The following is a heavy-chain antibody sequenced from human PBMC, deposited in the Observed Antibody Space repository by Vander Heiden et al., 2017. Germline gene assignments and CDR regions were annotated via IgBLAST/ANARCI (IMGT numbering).Heavy chain of an antibody. CDR2: IYHSGST. CDR1: GGSISSGGYY. CDR3: ARGGAARLFILTFDY. J-gene: IGHJ4*02. Sequence: QVQLQESGPGLVKPSQTLSLTCTVSGGSISSGGYYWSWIRQHPGKGLEWIGYIYHSGSTYYNPSLKSRVTISVDTSKNQFSLKLSSVTAADTAVYYCARGGAARLFILTFDYWGQGTLVTVSS. D-gene: IGHD6-6*01. V-gene: IGHV4-31*03.